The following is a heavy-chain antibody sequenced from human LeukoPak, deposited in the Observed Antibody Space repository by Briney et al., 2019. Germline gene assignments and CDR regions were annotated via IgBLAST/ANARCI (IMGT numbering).Heavy chain of an antibody. D-gene: IGHD5-18*01. CDR1: GFTFSSYS. Sequence: GGSPRLSCAASGFTFSSYSMNWVRQAPGKGLEWVSSISSSSSYIYYADSVKGRFTISRDNAKNSLYLQMNSLRAEDTAVYYCAREGSQLLDYWGQGTLVTVSS. V-gene: IGHV3-21*01. CDR3: AREGSQLLDY. CDR2: ISSSSSYI. J-gene: IGHJ4*02.